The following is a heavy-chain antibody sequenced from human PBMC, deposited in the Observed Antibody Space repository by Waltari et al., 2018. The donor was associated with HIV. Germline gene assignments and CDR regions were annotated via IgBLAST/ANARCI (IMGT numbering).Heavy chain of an antibody. CDR1: GFTLHHVR. J-gene: IGHJ4*02. CDR2: IKTKGDGGAT. Sequence: EVQLVESGGDLLQPGGCLRLSCAASGFTLHHVRLTWVRQTPGKGLEWVGRIKTKGDGGATDYAAAVKGRFTISRDDSKNTVYLQMNSLKIEDTAVYYCTSEEDYGSGSHFDYWGQGTLVTVSS. D-gene: IGHD3-10*01. V-gene: IGHV3-15*01. CDR3: TSEEDYGSGSHFDY.